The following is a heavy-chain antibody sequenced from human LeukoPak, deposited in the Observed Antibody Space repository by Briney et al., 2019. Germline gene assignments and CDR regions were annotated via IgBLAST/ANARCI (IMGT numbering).Heavy chain of an antibody. D-gene: IGHD3-10*01. J-gene: IGHJ6*03. CDR1: GFTFSSYA. V-gene: IGHV3-23*01. CDR3: AKDLFSGSGRAGNMDV. Sequence: GGSLRLSCAASGFTFSSYAMSWVRQAPGKGLEWVSAISGSGSTYYADSVKGRFTISRDNSKSTLYLQMNSLRAEDTAVYYCAKDLFSGSGRAGNMDVWGKGTTVTVSS. CDR2: ISGSGST.